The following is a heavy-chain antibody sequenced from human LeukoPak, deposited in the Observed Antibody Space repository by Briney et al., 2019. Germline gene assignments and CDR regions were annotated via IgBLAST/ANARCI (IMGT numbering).Heavy chain of an antibody. CDR2: IKEDGSER. CDR1: AFIFSGHW. Sequence: GGSLRLSCEGSAFIFSGHWMNWVRQTPGKGLEWVASIKEDGSERQYVDSVKGRFSISRDNTKGSLFLQLNSLRAEDTAVYYCARGVLSYGYVFDYWGQGTLVTVSS. J-gene: IGHJ4*02. V-gene: IGHV3-7*03. D-gene: IGHD5-18*01. CDR3: ARGVLSYGYVFDY.